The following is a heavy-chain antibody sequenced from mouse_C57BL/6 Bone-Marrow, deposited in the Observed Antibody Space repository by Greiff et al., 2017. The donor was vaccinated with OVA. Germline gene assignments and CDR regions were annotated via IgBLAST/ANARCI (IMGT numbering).Heavy chain of an antibody. Sequence: EVKLMESGGGLVQPKGSLKLSCAASGFSFNTYAMNWVRQAPGKGLEWVARIRSKSNNYATYYADSVKDRFTISRDDSESMLYLQMNNLKTEDTAMYYCVRHAYDYDGFAYWGQGTLVTVSA. CDR3: VRHAYDYDGFAY. D-gene: IGHD2-4*01. CDR2: IRSKSNNYAT. J-gene: IGHJ3*01. CDR1: GFSFNTYA. V-gene: IGHV10-1*01.